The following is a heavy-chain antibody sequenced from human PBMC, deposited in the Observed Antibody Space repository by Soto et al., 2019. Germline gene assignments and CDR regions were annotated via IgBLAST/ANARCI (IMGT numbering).Heavy chain of an antibody. Sequence: QVQLVESGGGLVKPGGSLRLSCAASGFTFSDNYMYWMRQAPGKGLEWVSYISSSGTTIYYADSMKGRFTISRDNARNSLFLQINSLRADDTAIYYCARAKRYYYYAVDVWGQGTTVTVSS. CDR3: ARAKRYYYYAVDV. V-gene: IGHV3-11*01. CDR2: ISSSGTTI. CDR1: GFTFSDNY. J-gene: IGHJ6*02.